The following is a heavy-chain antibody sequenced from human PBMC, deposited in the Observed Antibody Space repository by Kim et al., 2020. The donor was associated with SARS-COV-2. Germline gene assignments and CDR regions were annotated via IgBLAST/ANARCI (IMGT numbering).Heavy chain of an antibody. J-gene: IGHJ4*02. CDR3: AGGRVPYY. CDR2: SGRT. Sequence: SGRTYYSPSLRGRVTISVDTSKNQFCLKVTSVTAADTAVYYCAGGRVPYYWGQGTLVTVSS. V-gene: IGHV4-59*03. D-gene: IGHD3-16*01.